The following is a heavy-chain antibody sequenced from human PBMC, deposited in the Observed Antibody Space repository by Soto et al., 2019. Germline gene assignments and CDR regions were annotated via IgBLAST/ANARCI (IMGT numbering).Heavy chain of an antibody. CDR3: ARRQYYDFWSGYYRDAFDI. Sequence: SETLSLTCAVYGGSFSGYYWSWIRQPPWKGLEWIGEINHSGSTNYNPSLKSRVTISVDTSKNQFSLKLSSVTAADTAVYYCARRQYYDFWSGYYRDAFDIWGQGTMVTVSS. CDR1: GGSFSGYY. J-gene: IGHJ3*02. V-gene: IGHV4-34*01. D-gene: IGHD3-3*01. CDR2: INHSGST.